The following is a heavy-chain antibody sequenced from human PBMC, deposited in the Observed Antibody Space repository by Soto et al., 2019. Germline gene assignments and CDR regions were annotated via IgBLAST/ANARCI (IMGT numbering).Heavy chain of an antibody. J-gene: IGHJ6*03. CDR2: IYYSGST. Sequence: QVQLQESGPGLVKPSETLSLTCTVSGGSISSYYWSWIRQPPGKGLEWIGYIYYSGSTTYNPSLKIRVTISVDTSKNQFSLKLSSVTAAYTAVYYCARRIVVVPAYYYYYYMDVWGKGTTVTVSS. CDR3: ARRIVVVPAYYYYYYMDV. CDR1: GGSISSYY. V-gene: IGHV4-59*08. D-gene: IGHD2-2*01.